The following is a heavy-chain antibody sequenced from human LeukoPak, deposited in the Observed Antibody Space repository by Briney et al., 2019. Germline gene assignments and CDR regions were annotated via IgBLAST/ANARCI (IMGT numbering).Heavy chain of an antibody. D-gene: IGHD1-26*01. CDR3: ARAYSGSYFLDAFDI. Sequence: TGGSLGLSCAASGFTFSSYWMHWVRQAPGKGLVWVSRINSDGSSTSYADSVKDRFTISRDNAKNTLYLQMNSLRAEDTAVYYCARAYSGSYFLDAFDIWGQGTMVTVSS. CDR1: GFTFSSYW. CDR2: INSDGSST. J-gene: IGHJ3*02. V-gene: IGHV3-74*01.